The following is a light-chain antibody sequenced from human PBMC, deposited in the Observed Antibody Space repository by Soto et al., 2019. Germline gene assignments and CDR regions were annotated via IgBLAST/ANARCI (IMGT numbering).Light chain of an antibody. CDR3: QQGYSNPWT. V-gene: IGKV1-5*01. J-gene: IGKJ1*01. CDR1: QSISRR. Sequence: DIQMTHSPSTLSASVGDRVIITCRASQSISRRLAWYQQKPGKAPKLLIYAASNLQSGVPSRFSGSGSGTNFTLSLNSLQPEDFATYYCQQGYSNPWTFGQGTKVDIK. CDR2: AAS.